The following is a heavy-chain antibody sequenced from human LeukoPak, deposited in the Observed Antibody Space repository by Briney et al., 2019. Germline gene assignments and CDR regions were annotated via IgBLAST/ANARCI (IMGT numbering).Heavy chain of an antibody. CDR3: ARGLYYYGSGGNWFDP. Sequence: GGSLRLSCVASGFTFSSYGMHWVRQAPGKGLEWVAVISYDGSNKYYADSVKGRFAISRDNAKNTLYLQMNSLRAEDTAVYYCARGLYYYGSGGNWFDPWGQGTLVTVSS. CDR2: ISYDGSNK. D-gene: IGHD3-10*01. J-gene: IGHJ5*02. V-gene: IGHV3-30*03. CDR1: GFTFSSYG.